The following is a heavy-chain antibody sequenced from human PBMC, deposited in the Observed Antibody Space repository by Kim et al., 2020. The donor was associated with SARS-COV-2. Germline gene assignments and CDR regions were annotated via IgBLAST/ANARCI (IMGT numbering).Heavy chain of an antibody. CDR2: INTNTGNT. V-gene: IGHV7-4-1*02. D-gene: IGHD2-15*01. CDR1: GYTFTSYA. J-gene: IGHJ4*02. CDR3: ARVGCSGGSCYSVDTDY. Sequence: ASVKVSCKASGYTFTSYAMNWVRQAPGQGLEWMGWINTNTGNTTYAQGFTGRFVFSLDTSVSTAYLQISSLKAEDTAVYYCARVGCSGGSCYSVDTDYWGQGTLVTVSS.